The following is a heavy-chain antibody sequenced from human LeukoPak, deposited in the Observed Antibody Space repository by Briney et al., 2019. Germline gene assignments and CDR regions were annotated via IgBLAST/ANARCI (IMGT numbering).Heavy chain of an antibody. V-gene: IGHV3-33*06. J-gene: IGHJ4*02. CDR2: IWYDGSNK. D-gene: IGHD6-13*01. CDR1: GFTFSSYG. CDR3: AKGAEAAGTTPDY. Sequence: GRSLRLSCAASGFTFSSYGMHWVRQAPGKGLEWVAVIWYDGSNKYYADSVKGRFTISRDNSKNTLYLQMNSLRAEDTAVYYCAKGAEAAGTTPDYWGQGTLVTVSS.